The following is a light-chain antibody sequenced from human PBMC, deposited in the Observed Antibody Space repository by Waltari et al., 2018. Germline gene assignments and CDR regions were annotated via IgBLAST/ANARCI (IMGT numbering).Light chain of an antibody. J-gene: IGKJ4*01. V-gene: IGKV4-1*01. CDR1: QSVLYISNNKNY. Sequence: DIVSTQSPDTLAVSLGERATINCKSSQSVLYISNNKNYLAWYQQKPGQPPRLLIHWASARESGVPDRFSGSGSGTDFTLTISSLQAEDVAVYYCQQYYTTLTFGGGTKVEI. CDR2: WAS. CDR3: QQYYTTLT.